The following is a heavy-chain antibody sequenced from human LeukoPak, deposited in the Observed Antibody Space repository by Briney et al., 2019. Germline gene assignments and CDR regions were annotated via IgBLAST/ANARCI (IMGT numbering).Heavy chain of an antibody. CDR3: AKDGPSGGDAFDI. V-gene: IGHV3-9*01. CDR1: EFTFDDYA. Sequence: GGSLRLSCAASEFTFDDYAMRWVRQAPGKGLEWVSAISWNSGTIGYADSVKGRFTISRDNAKNSLYLQMNSLRTEDTALYYCAKDGPSGGDAFDIWGQGTMVTVSS. J-gene: IGHJ3*02. CDR2: ISWNSGTI. D-gene: IGHD3-16*01.